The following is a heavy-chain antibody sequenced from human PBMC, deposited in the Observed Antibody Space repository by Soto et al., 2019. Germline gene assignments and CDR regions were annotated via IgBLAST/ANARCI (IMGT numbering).Heavy chain of an antibody. V-gene: IGHV1-18*01. CDR2: ISAYNGNT. Sequence: ASVKVSCKASGYTFTSYGISWVRQAPGQGLEWMGWISAYNGNTNYAQKLQGRVTMTTDTSTSTAYMELRSLRSDDTAVYYCARRVCSTSCYHYYYGMDVWGQGTTVTVSS. D-gene: IGHD2-2*01. CDR1: GYTFTSYG. J-gene: IGHJ6*02. CDR3: ARRVCSTSCYHYYYGMDV.